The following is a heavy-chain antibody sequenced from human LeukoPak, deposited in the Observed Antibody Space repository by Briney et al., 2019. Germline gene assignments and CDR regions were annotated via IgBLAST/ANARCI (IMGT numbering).Heavy chain of an antibody. V-gene: IGHV3-7*01. CDR1: GFTFSSYW. CDR3: AREFNSFLADCSGGQCLFMS. D-gene: IGHD2-15*01. Sequence: GGSLRLSCAASGFTFSSYWMSWVRQTLGQGLEWVANIKQDGSEKYYVDSVKGRFTISRDNAKNSLSLQMNSLRAEDTAMYYCAREFNSFLADCSGGQCLFMSWGQGILVTVSS. J-gene: IGHJ4*02. CDR2: IKQDGSEK.